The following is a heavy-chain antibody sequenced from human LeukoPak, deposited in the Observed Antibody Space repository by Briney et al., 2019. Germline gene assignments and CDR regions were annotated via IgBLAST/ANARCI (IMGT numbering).Heavy chain of an antibody. D-gene: IGHD1-26*01. CDR1: GGFISSHY. J-gene: IGHJ4*02. CDR3: ASHRGSYRRSFDY. CDR2: IYYSGST. V-gene: IGHV4-59*11. Sequence: SETLSLICTVSGGFISSHYWSWIRQPPGKGLEWIGYIYYSGSTNYNPSLKSRVTISVDTSKNQFSLKLSSVTAADTAVYYCASHRGSYRRSFDYWGQGTLVTVSS.